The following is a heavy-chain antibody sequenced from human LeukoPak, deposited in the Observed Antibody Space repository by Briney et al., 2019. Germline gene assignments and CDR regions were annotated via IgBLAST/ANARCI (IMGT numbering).Heavy chain of an antibody. Sequence: PGGSLRLSCAASGFTFSSYAMSWVRQAPGKGLEWVSAISGSGGSTYYADSVKGRFTVSRDNSKNTLYLQMNSLRAEDTAVYYCAKGSSSWWYYFDYWGQGTLVTVSS. CDR2: ISGSGGST. CDR3: AKGSSSWWYYFDY. V-gene: IGHV3-23*01. J-gene: IGHJ4*02. CDR1: GFTFSSYA. D-gene: IGHD6-13*01.